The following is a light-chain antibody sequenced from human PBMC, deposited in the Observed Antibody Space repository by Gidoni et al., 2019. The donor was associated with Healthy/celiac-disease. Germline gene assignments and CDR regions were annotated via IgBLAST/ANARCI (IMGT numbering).Light chain of an antibody. CDR2: DAS. CDR1: QDISNY. V-gene: IGKV1-33*01. CDR3: QQYDNLPLT. J-gene: IGKJ4*01. Sequence: DIHMTPSPSSLSASVGDRVTITCQASQDISNYLNWYQQKPGKDPKLLIYDASNLKTGVPSRFSGSGSGTDFTFTISSLQPEDIATYYCQQYDNLPLTFGGGTKVEIK.